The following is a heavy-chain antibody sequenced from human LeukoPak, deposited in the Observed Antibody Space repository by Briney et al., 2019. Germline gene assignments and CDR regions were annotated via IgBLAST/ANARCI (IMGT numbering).Heavy chain of an antibody. V-gene: IGHV3-30*02. CDR1: GFPFSSYG. CDR3: AKDSSSSNYYYGLDV. CDR2: ISYDGANK. D-gene: IGHD6-13*01. J-gene: IGHJ6*02. Sequence: GGSLRLSCAASGFPFSSYGMHWVRQAPGKGLEWVSFISYDGANKYYADSVKGRSTISRDNSKNTLYLQMNSLRGDNTGMYFCAKDSSSSNYYYGLDVWGQGTTVTVSS.